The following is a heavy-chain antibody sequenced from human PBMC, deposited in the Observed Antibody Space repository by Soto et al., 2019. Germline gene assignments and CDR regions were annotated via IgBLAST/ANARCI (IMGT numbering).Heavy chain of an antibody. J-gene: IGHJ4*02. CDR3: ARHGSPYEFGCFDF. Sequence: GESLKISCQAFGYGFPGYCIGWVRQVPGKGLEWMGIIFPGDSRSRYSPSFQGQVTMSFDRSINTAYLHWTTLQASDTATYYCARHGSPYEFGCFDFWGQGTLVTVSS. D-gene: IGHD3-3*01. V-gene: IGHV5-51*01. CDR2: IFPGDSRS. CDR1: GYGFPGYC.